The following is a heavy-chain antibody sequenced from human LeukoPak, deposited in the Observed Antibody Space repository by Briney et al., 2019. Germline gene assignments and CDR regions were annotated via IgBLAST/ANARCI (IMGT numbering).Heavy chain of an antibody. Sequence: GGSLRLSCAASGFTVSSNYMSWVRQAPGKGLEWVSVIYSGGSTYYADSVKGRFTISRDNSKNTLYLQMNSLRAEDTAVYYCARESGYAVGDSWGRGTLVTVSS. V-gene: IGHV3-53*01. CDR1: GFTVSSNY. D-gene: IGHD5-12*01. J-gene: IGHJ4*02. CDR2: IYSGGST. CDR3: ARESGYAVGDS.